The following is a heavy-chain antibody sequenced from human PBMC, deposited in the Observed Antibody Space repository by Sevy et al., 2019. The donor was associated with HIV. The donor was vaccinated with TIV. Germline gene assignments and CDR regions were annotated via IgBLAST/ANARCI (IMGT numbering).Heavy chain of an antibody. J-gene: IGHJ6*03. D-gene: IGHD2-21*02. CDR3: ARVFGNCGGDCYSDFYYYYYYMDV. Sequence: GGSLRLSCAASGFTFSSYGMHWVRQAPGKGLEWVAVIWYDGSNKYYADSVKGRFTISRDNSKNTLYLQMNSLRAEDTAVYYCARVFGNCGGDCYSDFYYYYYYMDVWGKGTTVTVSS. V-gene: IGHV3-33*01. CDR1: GFTFSSYG. CDR2: IWYDGSNK.